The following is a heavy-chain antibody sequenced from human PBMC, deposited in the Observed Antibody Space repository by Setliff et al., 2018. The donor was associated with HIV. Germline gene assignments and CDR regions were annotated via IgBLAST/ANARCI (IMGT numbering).Heavy chain of an antibody. J-gene: IGHJ4*02. CDR3: ARGGPSGSIDY. CDR1: GFTFSDFW. Sequence: PGGSLRLSCAAFGFTFSDFWMSWVRQAPGKGLEWVSYISSSSSTIYYADSVKGRFTISRDNAKNTLYLQMNCLRAEDTAVYYCARGGPSGSIDYWGQGALVTVSS. CDR2: ISSSSSTI. D-gene: IGHD3-10*01. V-gene: IGHV3-48*04.